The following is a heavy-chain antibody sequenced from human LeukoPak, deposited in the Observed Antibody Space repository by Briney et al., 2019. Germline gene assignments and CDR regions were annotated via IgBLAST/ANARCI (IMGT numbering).Heavy chain of an antibody. CDR3: ARFSSAAPWNDY. CDR1: GFTFSSYS. CDR2: ISSSSSYI. V-gene: IGHV3-21*01. D-gene: IGHD6-6*01. J-gene: IGHJ4*02. Sequence: GGSLRLSCAASGFTFSSYSMNWVRQAPGKGLEWVSSISSSSSYIYYADSVKGRFTISRDNAKNSLYLQMNSLRAEDTAVHYCARFSSAAPWNDYWGQGTLVTVSS.